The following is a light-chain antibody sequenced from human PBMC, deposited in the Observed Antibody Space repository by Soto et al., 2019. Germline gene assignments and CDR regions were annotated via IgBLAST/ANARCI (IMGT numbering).Light chain of an antibody. Sequence: QSVLTQPPSASGSPGQSVTISCTGTSSDVGGHNFVSWYQQHPGKAPKFLIYEVTKRPSGVPDRFSGSKSGITASLTVSGLQADDEAYYDFSAYAGNNNPVIFGGGTKRTVL. V-gene: IGLV2-8*01. J-gene: IGLJ2*01. CDR1: SSDVGGHNF. CDR3: SAYAGNNNPVI. CDR2: EVT.